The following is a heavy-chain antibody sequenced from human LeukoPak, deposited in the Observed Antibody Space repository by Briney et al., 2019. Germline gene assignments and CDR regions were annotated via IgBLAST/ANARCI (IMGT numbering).Heavy chain of an antibody. J-gene: IGHJ4*02. CDR1: GFTFSSYE. V-gene: IGHV3-48*03. D-gene: IGHD3-9*01. Sequence: PGGSLRLSCAASGFTFSSYEMNWVRQAPGKGLEWVSYISSSGSTIYYADSVKGRFTISRDNAKNSLYLQMNSLRAEDTAVYYCARVDYDILAGYYFGSYYFDYWGQGTLVTVSS. CDR2: ISSSGSTI. CDR3: ARVDYDILAGYYFGSYYFDY.